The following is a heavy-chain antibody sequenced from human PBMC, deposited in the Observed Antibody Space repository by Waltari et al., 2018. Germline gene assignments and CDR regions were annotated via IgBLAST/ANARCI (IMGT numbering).Heavy chain of an antibody. J-gene: IGHJ6*02. D-gene: IGHD3-10*01. CDR1: WDSVPSNSAA. Sequence: QVQLQQSGPGLVKPSQTLSLTCAISWDSVPSNSAAWTWIRQSLSRGLEWLGRTCYRSKWYNYYAVSVKRRITINPDTSKNQFSLQLNAVTPEDTAVYYCARAMDGYGMDVWGQGTTVTVSS. CDR3: ARAMDGYGMDV. V-gene: IGHV6-1*01. CDR2: TCYRSKWYN.